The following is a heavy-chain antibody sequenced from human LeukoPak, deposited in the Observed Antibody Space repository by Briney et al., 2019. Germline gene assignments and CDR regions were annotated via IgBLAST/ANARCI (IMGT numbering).Heavy chain of an antibody. D-gene: IGHD5-18*01. CDR2: IYNSGST. V-gene: IGHV4-59*12. CDR3: ARVGRYSFNWFDP. CDR1: GGSISSYY. Sequence: SETLSLTCAVSGGSISSYYWSWIRQPPGKGLEWIGYIYNSGSTNYNPSLKSRVTMSVDTSKNQFSLKLSSVTAADTAVYYCARVGRYSFNWFDPWGQGTLVTVSS. J-gene: IGHJ5*02.